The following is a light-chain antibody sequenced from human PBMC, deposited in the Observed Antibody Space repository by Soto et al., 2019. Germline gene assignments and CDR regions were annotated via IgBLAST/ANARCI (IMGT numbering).Light chain of an antibody. CDR2: DAS. V-gene: IGKV1-5*01. J-gene: IGKJ1*01. CDR3: QVYSHYWQ. CDR1: QSTDNS. Sequence: IQNTQSPSTLSASVGERVTITCRASQSTDNSLAWYHHTAVTAPKLLTYDASSLESGVPSRFSGSGSGTEFSLTINSLQPEDFSTYYCQVYSHYWQFAQGTKV.